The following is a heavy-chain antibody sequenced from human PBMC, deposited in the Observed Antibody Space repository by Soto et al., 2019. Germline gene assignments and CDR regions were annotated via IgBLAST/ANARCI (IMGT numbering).Heavy chain of an antibody. Sequence: EVQLLESGGGLVQPGGSLRLSCAASRFTFSTYAMRWVRQAPGKGLEWVSAISGSGGSTYYADSVKGRFTISRDNSKNTLYLQMNTLRAEDTPVYYCAKDLVLRYFDWLPQYFDCWGQGPLVTVSS. V-gene: IGHV3-23*01. CDR1: RFTFSTYA. CDR2: ISGSGGST. D-gene: IGHD3-9*01. CDR3: AKDLVLRYFDWLPQYFDC. J-gene: IGHJ4*02.